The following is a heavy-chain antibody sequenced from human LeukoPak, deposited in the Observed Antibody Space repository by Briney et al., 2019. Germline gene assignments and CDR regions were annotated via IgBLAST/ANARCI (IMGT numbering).Heavy chain of an antibody. CDR2: INTDGSTT. J-gene: IGHJ5*02. Sequence: PGGSLRLSCAASGFTFNNYWMHWVRQPPGKGLLWVSRINTDGSTTNYADSVKGRFTISRDNAKNMVYLQMNSLRGEDTAVYYCARENFDPWGQGTQVIVSS. CDR1: GFTFNNYW. CDR3: ARENFDP. V-gene: IGHV3-74*01.